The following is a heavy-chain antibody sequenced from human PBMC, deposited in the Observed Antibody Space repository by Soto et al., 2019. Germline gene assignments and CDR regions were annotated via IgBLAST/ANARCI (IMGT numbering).Heavy chain of an antibody. Sequence: SVNVYSQASGRRFSRYAVSWRRQATGQGTQWKGGIIPSCGTANEAQRFQGRVTITAVESTSTAYMERSSLRSEDTAVYYCARERGMGTLFEPRGQGTLVTVSS. CDR2: IIPSCGTA. V-gene: IGHV1-69*13. CDR1: GRRFSRYA. CDR3: ARERGMGTLFEP. J-gene: IGHJ5*02. D-gene: IGHD1-1*01.